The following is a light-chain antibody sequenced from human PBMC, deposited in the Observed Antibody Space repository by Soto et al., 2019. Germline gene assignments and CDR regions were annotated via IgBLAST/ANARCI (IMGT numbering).Light chain of an antibody. CDR3: CSFARSSTSYV. CDR1: SSDVGSSNL. CDR2: EGS. Sequence: QSVLTQPASVSGSPGESITISCTGTSSDVGSSNLVSWYQQHPGKTPKLIIYEGSRRPSGVSGRFSGSMSGNAASLTISGFQAEDEADYYCCSFARSSTSYVFGTGTKVTVL. J-gene: IGLJ1*01. V-gene: IGLV2-23*01.